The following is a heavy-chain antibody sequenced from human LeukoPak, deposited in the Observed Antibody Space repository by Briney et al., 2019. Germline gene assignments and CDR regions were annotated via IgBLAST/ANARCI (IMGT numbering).Heavy chain of an antibody. V-gene: IGHV4-59*12. D-gene: IGHD4-23*01. CDR2: IYYRVTS. J-gene: IGHJ6*03. Sequence: SETLSLTCTVSGDSISTYYWSWIRQPPGKGLEWIGYIYYRVTSDYNPSLKSRVTMSVDTSKNQFSLKLSSVTAADTAMYYCAREVADYGGYYYYHYMDVWGKGTTVTISS. CDR1: GDSISTYY. CDR3: AREVADYGGYYYYHYMDV.